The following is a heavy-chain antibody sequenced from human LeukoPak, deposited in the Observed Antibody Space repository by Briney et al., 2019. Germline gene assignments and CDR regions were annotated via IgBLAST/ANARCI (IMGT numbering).Heavy chain of an antibody. Sequence: PSETLSLTCTVSGGSLSSYYWSWIRQPAGKGLEWIGRIYTSDKTNYNPSLRSRLTLSVDTSKNQSSLKLSSVTAADTAMYYCARGHRPGPPHGDLFDYWGQGTLVTVSS. V-gene: IGHV4-4*07. J-gene: IGHJ4*02. CDR2: IYTSDKT. D-gene: IGHD4-17*01. CDR1: GGSLSSYY. CDR3: ARGHRPGPPHGDLFDY.